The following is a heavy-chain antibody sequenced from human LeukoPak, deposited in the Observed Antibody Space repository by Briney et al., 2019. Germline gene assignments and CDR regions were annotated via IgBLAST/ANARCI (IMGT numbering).Heavy chain of an antibody. CDR3: ARDYSVSYYYYYYMDV. CDR2: INPNSGGT. V-gene: IGHV1-2*02. D-gene: IGHD4-17*01. Sequence: ASVKVSCKASGYTFTGYYMHWVRQAPGQGLEWMGWINPNSGGTNYAQKFQGRVTMTRDTSISTAHMELSRLRSDDTAVYYCARDYSVSYYYYYYMDVWGKGTTVTVSS. J-gene: IGHJ6*03. CDR1: GYTFTGYY.